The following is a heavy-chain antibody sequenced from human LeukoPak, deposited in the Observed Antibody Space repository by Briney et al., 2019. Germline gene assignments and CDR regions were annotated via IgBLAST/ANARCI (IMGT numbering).Heavy chain of an antibody. D-gene: IGHD2-8*01. Sequence: GNSLRLSCAASGFTFNTYTTNWVRQAPGKGLEWVSSISSGSNNADSVRGRFTISRDNAKNSLYLLMNSLRAEDTAVYYCARIVLMVPGTYYYYMDVWGKGTTVTVSS. CDR3: ARIVLMVPGTYYYYMDV. V-gene: IGHV3-21*01. CDR2: ISSGSNN. CDR1: GFTFNTYT. J-gene: IGHJ6*03.